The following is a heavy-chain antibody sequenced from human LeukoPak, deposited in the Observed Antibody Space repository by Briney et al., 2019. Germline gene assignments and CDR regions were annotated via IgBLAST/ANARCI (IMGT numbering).Heavy chain of an antibody. CDR1: GFTFSSFD. CDR3: ARDPPSRGTRYFDY. Sequence: PGGSLRLSCAASGFTFSSFDMSWVRQAPGEGLEWVSAISGSGGSTYNADSVKGRFTISRDNSKNTMYLQMDSLRVEDTAVYYCARDPPSRGTRYFDYWGQGILVTVSS. J-gene: IGHJ4*02. D-gene: IGHD3-16*01. V-gene: IGHV3-23*01. CDR2: ISGSGGST.